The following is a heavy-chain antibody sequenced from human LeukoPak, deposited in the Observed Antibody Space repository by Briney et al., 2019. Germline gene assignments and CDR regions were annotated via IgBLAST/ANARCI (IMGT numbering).Heavy chain of an antibody. J-gene: IGHJ5*02. D-gene: IGHD1-1*01. Sequence: PSETLSLTCTVSGGSISSYYWIWIRQPAGKGLEWIGRIYTSGSTNYNPSLKSRVTMSVDTSKNQVSLKLRSVTDADTAVYYCARTGYNWNDVGFDPWGQGTLVTVSS. CDR1: GGSISSYY. CDR3: ARTGYNWNDVGFDP. V-gene: IGHV4-4*07. CDR2: IYTSGST.